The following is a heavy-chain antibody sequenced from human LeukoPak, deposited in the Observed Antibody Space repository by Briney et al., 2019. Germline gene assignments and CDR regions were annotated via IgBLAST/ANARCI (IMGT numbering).Heavy chain of an antibody. J-gene: IGHJ3*02. Sequence: PGGSLRLSCAASGFTFSSYWMSWVRQAPGKGLEWVANIKEDGSETYYVDSVKGRFTISRGTAKNSLYLQMDSLRAEDTAVYYCVREDFIMVRGFSFDIWGQGTMVTVSS. V-gene: IGHV3-7*01. CDR3: VREDFIMVRGFSFDI. CDR2: IKEDGSET. D-gene: IGHD3-10*01. CDR1: GFTFSSYW.